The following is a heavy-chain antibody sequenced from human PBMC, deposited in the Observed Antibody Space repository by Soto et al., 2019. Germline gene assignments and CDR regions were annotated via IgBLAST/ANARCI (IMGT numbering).Heavy chain of an antibody. CDR2: INGGGST. CDR3: VRENYYNGMDV. J-gene: IGHJ6*04. D-gene: IGHD3-10*01. V-gene: IGHV3-66*01. Sequence: GGSLRLSCAASGFDVSVNLMNWGRQAPGKGLEWVSVINGGGSTDYADSVKGRFTISRDISRNALYLQLNSLRSEDTAVYYCVRENYYNGMDVWGTGPTVTVSS. CDR1: GFDVSVNL.